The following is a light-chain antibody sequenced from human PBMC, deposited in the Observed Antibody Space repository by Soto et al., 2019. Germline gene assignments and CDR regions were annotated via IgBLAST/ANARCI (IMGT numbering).Light chain of an antibody. CDR1: QSVSSN. V-gene: IGKV3-15*01. CDR3: QNYNNGLGT. CDR2: GAS. J-gene: IGKJ1*01. Sequence: EIVMTQSPATLSVSPGERATLSCRASQSVSSNSAWYQQKPGQAPRLLIYGASTRATGIPARFSGSGSGTDFTLTISSLNSEVFAVFSCQNYNNGLGTLGKGTRVDIK.